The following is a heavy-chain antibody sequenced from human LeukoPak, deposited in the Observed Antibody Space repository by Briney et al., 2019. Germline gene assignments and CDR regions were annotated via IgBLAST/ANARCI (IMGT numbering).Heavy chain of an antibody. Sequence: VSLRLYCAASGFIFSDYAMSWVRQAPGKGLQWVSGISGSGRSTYYADSVKGRLTISRDNFKNMLFLQINSLRVDDTAIYFCAKIVCASSFYGGLDYWGQGTLVTVAS. CDR3: AKIVCASSFYGGLDY. CDR1: GFIFSDYA. V-gene: IGHV3-23*01. J-gene: IGHJ4*02. CDR2: ISGSGRST. D-gene: IGHD2-21*01.